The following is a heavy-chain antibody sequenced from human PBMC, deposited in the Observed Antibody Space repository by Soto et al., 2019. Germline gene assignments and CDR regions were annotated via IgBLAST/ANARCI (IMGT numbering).Heavy chain of an antibody. CDR2: ISTDKGNT. D-gene: IGHD2-21*02. CDR3: ARDRDWNLDY. J-gene: IGHJ4*02. CDR1: GYSFTTYG. V-gene: IGHV1-18*01. Sequence: ASVKVSCKASGYSFTTYGMTWVRQAPGQGLEWMGWISTDKGNTKYAQNFQGRATLTTDTSTSTAYMELRSLRSDDTAVYYCARDRDWNLDYWGQGTLVTVS.